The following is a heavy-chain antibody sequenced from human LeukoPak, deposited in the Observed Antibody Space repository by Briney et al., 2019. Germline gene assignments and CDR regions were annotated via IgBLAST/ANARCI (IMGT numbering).Heavy chain of an antibody. CDR2: ISSSSSYI. J-gene: IGHJ4*02. D-gene: IGHD2-15*01. CDR1: GFTFSSYS. Sequence: GGSLRLSCAASGFTFSSYSMNWVRQAPGKGLEWVSSISSSSSYIYYADSVKGRFTISRDNAKNSLYLQMSSLRAEDTAVYYCARDQEPYCSGGSCYPIDYWGQGTLVTVSS. CDR3: ARDQEPYCSGGSCYPIDY. V-gene: IGHV3-21*01.